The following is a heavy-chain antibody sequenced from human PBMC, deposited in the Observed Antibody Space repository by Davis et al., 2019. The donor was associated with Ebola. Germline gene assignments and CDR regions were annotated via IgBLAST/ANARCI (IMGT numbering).Heavy chain of an antibody. CDR1: GLTFSSYA. J-gene: IGHJ4*02. CDR2: IWNHGNDY. CDR3: ARGWDYFDY. Sequence: GVSLRLSCAASGLTFSSYAMNWVRQAPGKGLEWVAGIWNHGNDYLYADSVRGRFTISRDNAKNSLYLQMNSLRDEDTAVYYCARGWDYFDYWGQGTLVTVSS. V-gene: IGHV3-33*08. D-gene: IGHD1-26*01.